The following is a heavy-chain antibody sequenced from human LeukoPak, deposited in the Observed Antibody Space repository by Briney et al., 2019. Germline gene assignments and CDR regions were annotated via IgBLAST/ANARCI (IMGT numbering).Heavy chain of an antibody. D-gene: IGHD6-13*01. CDR1: GYTFTGYY. V-gene: IGHV1-2*06. CDR3: ARVSLSRIAAPDY. J-gene: IGHJ4*02. Sequence: ASVKVSCKASGYTFTGYYMHWVRQALGPGLEWMGRINPNSGGTNYAQKFQGRVTMTRDTSLSTAYMELSRLRSDDTAVYYCARVSLSRIAAPDYWGQGTLVTVSS. CDR2: INPNSGGT.